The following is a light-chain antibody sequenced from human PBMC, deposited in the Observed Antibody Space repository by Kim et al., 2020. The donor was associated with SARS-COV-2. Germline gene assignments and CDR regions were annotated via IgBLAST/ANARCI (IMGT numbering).Light chain of an antibody. V-gene: IGLV1-40*01. J-gene: IGLJ3*02. Sequence: QSVLTQPPSVSAAPGQRVTISCTGSSSNIGAGYDVHWYQQLPGTAPKLLIYGNSNRPSGVPDRFSGSKSGTSASLAITGLQAEDEADYYCQSYDSSLSGGVFGGGTQLTVL. CDR3: QSYDSSLSGGV. CDR2: GNS. CDR1: SSNIGAGYD.